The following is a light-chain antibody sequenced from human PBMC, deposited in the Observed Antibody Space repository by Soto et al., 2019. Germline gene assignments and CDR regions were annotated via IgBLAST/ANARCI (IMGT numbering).Light chain of an antibody. V-gene: IGKV3-20*01. Sequence: EIVLTQSPATLSSSPGERATLSCRASQSVSSSYLAWYQQKPGQAPRLLIYGASSRATGIPDRFSGSGSGTDFTLTISRLEPEDFAVYYCQQYGSSPPLTFGGGTKVDIK. CDR3: QQYGSSPPLT. CDR1: QSVSSSY. CDR2: GAS. J-gene: IGKJ4*01.